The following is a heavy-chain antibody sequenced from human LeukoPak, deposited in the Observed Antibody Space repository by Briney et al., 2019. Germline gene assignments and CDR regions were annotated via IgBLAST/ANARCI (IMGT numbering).Heavy chain of an antibody. J-gene: IGHJ5*02. CDR3: VRAGPIAAAAYNWFDP. Sequence: ASVKVSCKASGYTFTGYYMHWVRQAPGQGLEWMGWINPNSGGTNYAQKFQGRVTMTRDTSISTAYMELSRLRSDDTAVYYCVRAGPIAAAAYNWFDPWGQGTLVTVSS. D-gene: IGHD6-13*01. CDR1: GYTFTGYY. V-gene: IGHV1-2*02. CDR2: INPNSGGT.